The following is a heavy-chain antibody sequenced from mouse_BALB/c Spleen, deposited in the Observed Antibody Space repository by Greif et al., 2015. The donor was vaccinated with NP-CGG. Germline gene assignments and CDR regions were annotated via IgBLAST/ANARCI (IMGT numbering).Heavy chain of an antibody. CDR3: ARKYGNYYAMDY. CDR1: GFSLTSYG. V-gene: IGHV2-2*02. J-gene: IGHJ4*01. Sequence: VQVVESGPGLVQPSQSLSITCTVSGFSLTSYGVHWVRQSPGKGLEWLGVIWSGGSTDYNAAFISRLSSSKDNSKSQVFFKMNSLQANDTAIYYCARKYGNYYAMDYWGQGTSVTVSS. D-gene: IGHD2-10*02. CDR2: IWSGGST.